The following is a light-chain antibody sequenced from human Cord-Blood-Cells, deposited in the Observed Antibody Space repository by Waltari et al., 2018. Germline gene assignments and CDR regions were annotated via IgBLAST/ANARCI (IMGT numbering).Light chain of an antibody. V-gene: IGKV4-1*01. J-gene: IGKJ1*01. Sequence: DIVMTQSPDSLAVSLGERATINCKSSQSVLYSSNNKNYLAWYQQKPGQPPKLLIYWASTRESGVPGRFSGSGSGTDFTLTISCRQAEDVAVYYCQQYYSTPQTFGQGTKVEIK. CDR1: QSVLYSSNNKNY. CDR3: QQYYSTPQT. CDR2: WAS.